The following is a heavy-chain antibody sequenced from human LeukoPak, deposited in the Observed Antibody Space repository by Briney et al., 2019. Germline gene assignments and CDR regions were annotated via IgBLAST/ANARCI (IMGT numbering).Heavy chain of an antibody. CDR1: GGSISSSSYY. CDR2: IYYSGST. CDR3: ARSIAAAGTARWVSWFDP. V-gene: IGHV4-39*07. J-gene: IGHJ5*02. D-gene: IGHD6-13*01. Sequence: SETLSLTCTVSGGSISSSSYYWGWIRQPPGKGLEWIGSIYYSGSTYYNPSLKSRVTISVDTSKNQFSLKLSSVTAADTAVYYCARSIAAAGTARWVSWFDPWGQGTLVTVSS.